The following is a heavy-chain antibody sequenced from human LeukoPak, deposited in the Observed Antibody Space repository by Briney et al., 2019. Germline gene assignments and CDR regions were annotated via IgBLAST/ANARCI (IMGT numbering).Heavy chain of an antibody. CDR3: ARAVTGLDDY. D-gene: IGHD6-19*01. CDR2: INSDGSSR. J-gene: IGHJ4*02. CDR1: GFTFSNYW. Sequence: GGSLRLSCAASGFTFSNYWMSWVRQAPGKGLVWVSRINSDGSSRHYADSVKGRFTISRDNAKNTLFLQMNSLRAEDTAVYYCARAVTGLDDYWGQGTLVTVSS. V-gene: IGHV3-74*01.